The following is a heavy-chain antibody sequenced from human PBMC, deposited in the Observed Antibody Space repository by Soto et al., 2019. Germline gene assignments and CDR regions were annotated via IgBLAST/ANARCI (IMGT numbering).Heavy chain of an antibody. CDR3: ARWSYLDY. Sequence: LRLSCAASGFSFGSYALSWVRQAPGKGLEWVSTISGSDGKTFYADSVKGRFSISRDTSQNTLYLQMNSLRADDTAIYYCARWSYLDYWGQGTRVTVS. CDR2: ISGSDGKT. D-gene: IGHD3-3*01. CDR1: GFSFGSYA. J-gene: IGHJ4*02. V-gene: IGHV3-23*01.